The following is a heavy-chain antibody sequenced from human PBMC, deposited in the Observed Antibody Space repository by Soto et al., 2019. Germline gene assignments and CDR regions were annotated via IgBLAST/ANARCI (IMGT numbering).Heavy chain of an antibody. J-gene: IGHJ6*01. CDR3: ARDNILGILYGGMDV. CDR1: CGSISRGDYY. V-gene: IGHV4-30-4*01. D-gene: IGHD3-3*02. Sequence: LSLTCTVSCGSISRGDYYWRWIRQPPGKCLEWIGYIYYSGSTYYNPSLKSRVTISVDTSKNQFSLKLSSVTAADTAVYYCARDNILGILYGGMDVWGQGPTVTV. CDR2: IYYSGST.